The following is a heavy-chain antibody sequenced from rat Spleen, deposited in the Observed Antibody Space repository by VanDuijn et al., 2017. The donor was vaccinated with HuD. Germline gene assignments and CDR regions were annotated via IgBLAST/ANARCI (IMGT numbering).Heavy chain of an antibody. CDR3: TRHDYSGVITNWFAY. D-gene: IGHD4-4*01. J-gene: IGHJ3*01. Sequence: EVQLVESGGGLVQPGRSLKLSCAASGFTFSAYYMAWVRQAPTKGLEWVATISYDGRRIYYRDSVKGRFTISRDNAKTTLYLQMDSLRSEDTATYYCTRHDYSGVITNWFAYWGQGTLVTFSS. CDR2: ISYDGRRI. V-gene: IGHV5S10*01. CDR1: GFTFSAYY.